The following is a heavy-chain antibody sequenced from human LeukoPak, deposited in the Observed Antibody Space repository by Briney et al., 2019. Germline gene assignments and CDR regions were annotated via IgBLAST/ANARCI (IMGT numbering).Heavy chain of an antibody. D-gene: IGHD6-13*01. CDR2: ISGNGGRT. CDR1: GFTFSNYA. J-gene: IGHJ4*02. CDR3: AKAHSISWPYAFDS. V-gene: IGHV3-23*01. Sequence: GGSLRLSCAASGFTFSNYAMAWVRQAPGKGLEWVSAISGNGGRTYSADSVQGRFTISRDNSKDTVYLQMDNLRAEDSAMYYCAKAHSISWPYAFDSWGQGTLVTVSS.